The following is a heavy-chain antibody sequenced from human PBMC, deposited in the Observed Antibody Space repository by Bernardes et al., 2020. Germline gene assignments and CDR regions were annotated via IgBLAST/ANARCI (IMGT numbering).Heavy chain of an antibody. D-gene: IGHD3-10*01. Sequence: SGPTLVKPTQTLTLTCTFSGFSLSTSGVGVGWIRQPPGKALEWLALIYWDDDKRYSPSLKSRLTITKDTSKNQVVLTMTNMDPVDTATYYCAHTGSELDIGRVRAFDIWGQGTMVTVSS. V-gene: IGHV2-5*02. CDR2: IYWDDDK. CDR1: GFSLSTSGVG. J-gene: IGHJ3*02. CDR3: AHTGSELDIGRVRAFDI.